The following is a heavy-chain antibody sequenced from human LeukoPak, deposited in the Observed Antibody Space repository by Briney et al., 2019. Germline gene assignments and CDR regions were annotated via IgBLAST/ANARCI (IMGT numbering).Heavy chain of an antibody. Sequence: GRSLRLSCAASGYAFSNFGMGWVRQAPGKGLEWVSTIDRSGDYKYYADSVKGRFTISRDNAKNSLYLQMNSLRAEDTAVYYCARTALNWFDPWGQGTLVTVSS. J-gene: IGHJ5*02. CDR2: IDRSGDYK. CDR3: ARTALNWFDP. V-gene: IGHV3-21*01. CDR1: GYAFSNFG.